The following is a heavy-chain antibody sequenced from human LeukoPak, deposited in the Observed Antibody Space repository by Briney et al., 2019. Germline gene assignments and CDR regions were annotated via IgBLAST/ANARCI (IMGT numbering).Heavy chain of an antibody. CDR2: INPNSGGT. Sequence: ASVKVSCKASGYTFTGYYMHWVRQAPGQGLEWMGWINPNSGGTTYAQRFQGRVTMTRDTSIRTAYMELSRLRSDDTAVYYCARDQRALLRYFDWSFDPWGQGTLVTVSS. D-gene: IGHD3-9*01. V-gene: IGHV1-2*02. CDR3: ARDQRALLRYFDWSFDP. J-gene: IGHJ5*02. CDR1: GYTFTGYY.